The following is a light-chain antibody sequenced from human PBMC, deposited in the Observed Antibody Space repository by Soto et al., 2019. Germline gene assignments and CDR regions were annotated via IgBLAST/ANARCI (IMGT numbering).Light chain of an antibody. Sequence: EIVMTHSPATLSVSPGERATLSCRASQSVRDNLAWYQQKPGQAPRLLIYAASTRATGIPARFSGSGSGTDFTLTINSLQSEDFALYFCQQSNNWPYTFGQGTKLEIK. J-gene: IGKJ2*01. CDR3: QQSNNWPYT. V-gene: IGKV3-15*01. CDR2: AAS. CDR1: QSVRDN.